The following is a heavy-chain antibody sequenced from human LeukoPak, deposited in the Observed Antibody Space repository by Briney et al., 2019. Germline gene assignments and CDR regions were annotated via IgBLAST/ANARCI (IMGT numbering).Heavy chain of an antibody. CDR1: GFTFSSYW. Sequence: GSLRLSCEASGFTFSSYWMSWVRQAPGKGLEWVANIKTDESEKYYVDSVKGRFTISRDNAKNSLYLQMNSLRAEDTAVYYCARDYTGYFPWGQGTLVIVSS. J-gene: IGHJ5*02. V-gene: IGHV3-7*03. CDR2: IKTDESEK. CDR3: ARDYTGYFP. D-gene: IGHD3-9*01.